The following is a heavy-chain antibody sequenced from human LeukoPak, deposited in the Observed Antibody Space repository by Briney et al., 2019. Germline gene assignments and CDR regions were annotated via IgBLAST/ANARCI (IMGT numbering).Heavy chain of an antibody. CDR2: INGNSAAI. D-gene: IGHD2-21*01. Sequence: GGSLRLSCAASGFTFNAFAMHWVRQLPGKGLEWVSGINGNSAAIGYAASVKGRFTISRDNAKNSLYLQMNSLRPEDMGLYYCAKDIGPQVGIDWYFDLWGRSTLVTVSS. CDR1: GFTFNAFA. V-gene: IGHV3-9*03. J-gene: IGHJ2*01. CDR3: AKDIGPQVGIDWYFDL.